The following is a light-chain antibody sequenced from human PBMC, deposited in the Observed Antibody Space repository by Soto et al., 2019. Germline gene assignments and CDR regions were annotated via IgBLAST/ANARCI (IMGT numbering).Light chain of an antibody. CDR2: DAS. CDR1: QSVSNY. V-gene: IGKV3-11*01. J-gene: IGKJ5*01. CDR3: QQSDTYPLT. Sequence: EIVLTQSPATLSLSPGERATLSCRASQSVSNYLAWYQQKPGQAPRLLIYDASKRATGVPARFSGSGSGTDFTLTISSLQADDFATYYCQQSDTYPLTFGQGTRLEIK.